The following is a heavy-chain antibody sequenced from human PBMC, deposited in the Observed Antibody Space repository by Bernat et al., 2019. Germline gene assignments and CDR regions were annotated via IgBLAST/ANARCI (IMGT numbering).Heavy chain of an antibody. CDR1: GYTFTSYG. Sequence: QVQLVQSGAEVKKPGASVRVSCKASGYTFTSYGFSWVRQAPVQGLEWMGWISTYNGNTNYAQKLQDRVTMTTDTSTSTAYMELRSLRSDDTAMYYCARDVGIAAAGFYFDYWGQGTLVTVSS. V-gene: IGHV1-18*01. CDR3: ARDVGIAAAGFYFDY. J-gene: IGHJ4*02. CDR2: ISTYNGNT. D-gene: IGHD6-13*01.